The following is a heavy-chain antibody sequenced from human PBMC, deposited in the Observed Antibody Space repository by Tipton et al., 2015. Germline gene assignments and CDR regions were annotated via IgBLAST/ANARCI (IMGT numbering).Heavy chain of an antibody. Sequence: TLSLTCTFSGGSVSSGTYYWSWIRQPPGKELEWIGYIYYSGSTNYNPSLKSRVTISVDTSKNQFSLKLSSVTAADTAVYYCARDENDCSSTSCFNWFDPWGQGTLVTVSS. D-gene: IGHD2-2*01. CDR3: ARDENDCSSTSCFNWFDP. V-gene: IGHV4-61*01. J-gene: IGHJ5*02. CDR2: IYYSGST. CDR1: GGSVSSGTYY.